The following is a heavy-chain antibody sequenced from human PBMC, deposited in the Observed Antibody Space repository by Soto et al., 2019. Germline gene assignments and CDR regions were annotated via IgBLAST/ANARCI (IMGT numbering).Heavy chain of an antibody. CDR1: GYTFTGYY. CDR3: ARSLLTGYYYYYGMDV. CDR2: INPNSGGT. Sequence: ASVKVSCKASGYTFTGYYMHWVRQAPGQGLEWMGWINPNSGGTNYAQKFQGWVTMTRDTSISTAYMELSRLRSDDTAVYYCARSLLTGYYYYYGMDVWGQGTTVTVSS. V-gene: IGHV1-2*04. D-gene: IGHD3-9*01. J-gene: IGHJ6*02.